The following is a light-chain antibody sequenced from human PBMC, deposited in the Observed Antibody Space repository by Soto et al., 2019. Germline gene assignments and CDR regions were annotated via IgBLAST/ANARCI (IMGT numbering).Light chain of an antibody. CDR1: NIGSDT. Sequence: SYELTQPPSVSVGPGETARITCGRNNIGSDTVHWYQQKPGQAPVVVVYDDSERPSGTPERISGSNSGDTATLTIRRVEAGDEADYYCLVWDSIGDNYVFGSGTKVTVL. CDR3: LVWDSIGDNYV. J-gene: IGLJ1*01. CDR2: DDS. V-gene: IGLV3-21*02.